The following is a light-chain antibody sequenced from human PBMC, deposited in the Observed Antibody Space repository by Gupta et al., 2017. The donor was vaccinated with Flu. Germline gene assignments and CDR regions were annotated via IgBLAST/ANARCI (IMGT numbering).Light chain of an antibody. J-gene: IGLJ1*01. CDR1: GGDIGDYKY. CDR2: EVI. Sequence: SCTSTCSGTGGDIGDYKYVSWHRQDPGKALNLIIYEVIRRPARVARRFSGSKSGNTASLTISGRQEEDEDDYFCSSDTTSSNLVFGTGTKVTVL. V-gene: IGLV2-14*01. CDR3: SSDTTSSNLV.